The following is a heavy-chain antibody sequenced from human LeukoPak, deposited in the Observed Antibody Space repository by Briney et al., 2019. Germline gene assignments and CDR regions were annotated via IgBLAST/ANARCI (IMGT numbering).Heavy chain of an antibody. CDR3: ARGRYYDSSGYDWFDP. V-gene: IGHV3-30*04. D-gene: IGHD3-22*01. Sequence: GGSLRLSCAASGFTFSSYAMHWVRQAPGKGLEWVAVISYDGSNKYYADSVKGRFTISRDNSKNTLYLQMNGLRAEDTAVYYCARGRYYDSSGYDWFDPWGQGTLVTVSS. CDR2: ISYDGSNK. CDR1: GFTFSSYA. J-gene: IGHJ5*02.